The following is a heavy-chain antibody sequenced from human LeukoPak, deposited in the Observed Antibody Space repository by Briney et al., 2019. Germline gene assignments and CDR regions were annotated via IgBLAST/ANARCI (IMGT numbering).Heavy chain of an antibody. CDR1: GGSISSSSYY. D-gene: IGHD6-13*01. J-gene: IGHJ5*02. Sequence: SETLSLTCTVSGGSISSSSYYWGWIRQPPGKGLEWIGSIYYSGSTYYNPSLKSRVTISVDTSKNQFSLKLTSVTAADTAVYYCARLEIAVAGNRWFDPWGQGTLVTVSS. V-gene: IGHV4-39*07. CDR2: IYYSGST. CDR3: ARLEIAVAGNRWFDP.